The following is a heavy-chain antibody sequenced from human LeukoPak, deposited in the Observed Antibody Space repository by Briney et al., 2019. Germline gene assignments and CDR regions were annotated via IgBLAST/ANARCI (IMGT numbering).Heavy chain of an antibody. D-gene: IGHD3-10*01. Sequence: ASVTVSCKASSYTFTSYGISWVRQAPGQGLEWMGWISAYNGNTNYAQKLQGRVTMTTDTSTGTAYMELRSLRSDDTAVYYCARDTHSRYYGSGSYPYWGQGTLVTVSS. CDR2: ISAYNGNT. CDR1: SYTFTSYG. CDR3: ARDTHSRYYGSGSYPY. J-gene: IGHJ4*02. V-gene: IGHV1-18*01.